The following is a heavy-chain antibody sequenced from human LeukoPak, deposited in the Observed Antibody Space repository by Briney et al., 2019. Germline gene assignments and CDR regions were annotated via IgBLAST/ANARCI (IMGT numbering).Heavy chain of an antibody. Sequence: GGSLRLSCAASGFTFSDYYMSWIRQAPGKGLEWVSYISSSGSTLYYADSVKGRFTISRDNAKNSLYLQMNSLRAEDTAVYYCARDRASGYYFDYWGQGTLVTVSS. D-gene: IGHD3-22*01. CDR2: ISSSGSTL. CDR3: ARDRASGYYFDY. J-gene: IGHJ4*02. V-gene: IGHV3-11*01. CDR1: GFTFSDYY.